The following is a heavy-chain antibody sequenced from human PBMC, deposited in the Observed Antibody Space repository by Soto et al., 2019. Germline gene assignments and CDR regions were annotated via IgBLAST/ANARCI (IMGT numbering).Heavy chain of an antibody. CDR1: GFTFSSYA. CDR2: ISGSGGST. V-gene: IGHV3-23*01. J-gene: IGHJ6*02. Sequence: GGSLRLSCAASGFTFSSYAMSWVRQAPGKGLEWVSRISGSGGSTNYADSVQGRFTISRDNSKNTLYLQMNSLRAEDTAVYSCAKSGGYGMDVWGQGTTVTVSS. D-gene: IGHD3-10*01. CDR3: AKSGGYGMDV.